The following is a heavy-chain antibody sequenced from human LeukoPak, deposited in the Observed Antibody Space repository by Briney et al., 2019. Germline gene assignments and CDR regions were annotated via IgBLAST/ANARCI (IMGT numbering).Heavy chain of an antibody. Sequence: ASVKVSCKASGYTFTSYGISWVRQAPGQGLEWMGWISAYNGNTNYAQKLRGRVTMTTDTSTSTAYMELRSLRSDDTAVYYCARMSLWSGYPDYYYYGMDVWGQGTTVTVSS. J-gene: IGHJ6*02. CDR2: ISAYNGNT. CDR3: ARMSLWSGYPDYYYYGMDV. V-gene: IGHV1-18*01. CDR1: GYTFTSYG. D-gene: IGHD3-3*01.